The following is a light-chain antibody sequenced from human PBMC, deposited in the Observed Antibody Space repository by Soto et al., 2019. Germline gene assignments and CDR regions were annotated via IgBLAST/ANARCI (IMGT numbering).Light chain of an antibody. CDR3: QQYGDSPWT. CDR1: QSVGSSY. Sequence: EIVLTQSPCTLSVSPGERATLSCRASQSVGSSYLAWYQQKPGQAPRLLIYDTSSRAAGIPDRFSGSGSGTDFTLTISRLEPEDFAVYYCQQYGDSPWTFGQGTKVDIK. V-gene: IGKV3-20*01. J-gene: IGKJ1*01. CDR2: DTS.